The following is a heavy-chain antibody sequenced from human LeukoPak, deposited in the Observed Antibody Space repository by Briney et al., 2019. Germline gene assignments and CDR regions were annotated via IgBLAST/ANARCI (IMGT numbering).Heavy chain of an antibody. D-gene: IGHD6-13*01. J-gene: IGHJ4*03. Sequence: GGSLRLSCAASGFTFSSYAMTWVRQAPGKGLEWVSGISGSGGNTYYANSVKGRFTISRDNSKSTLYLQMNNLGAEDTALYYCAKCMAEPGTCYFDNRGRGTLVTVSS. CDR3: AKCMAEPGTCYFDN. CDR1: GFTFSSYA. V-gene: IGHV3-23*01. CDR2: ISGSGGNT.